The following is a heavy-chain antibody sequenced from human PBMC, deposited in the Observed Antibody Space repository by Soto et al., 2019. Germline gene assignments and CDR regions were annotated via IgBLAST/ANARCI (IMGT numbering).Heavy chain of an antibody. CDR1: GFTVSNNY. J-gene: IGHJ4*02. Sequence: EVQLVESGGGLIQPGGSLRLSCAASGFTVSNNYMSWVRQAPGKGLEGVSVIYSGGYTAYGDSVKGRFTISRDNSNNKLNLQMNSLGGADTAVYYWATGRGGGGYWGQGTLVTVSS. V-gene: IGHV3-53*01. CDR3: ATGRGGGGY. D-gene: IGHD3-10*01. CDR2: IYSGGYT.